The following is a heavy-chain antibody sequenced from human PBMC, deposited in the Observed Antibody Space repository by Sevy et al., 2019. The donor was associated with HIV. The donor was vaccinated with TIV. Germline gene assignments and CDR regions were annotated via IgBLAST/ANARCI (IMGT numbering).Heavy chain of an antibody. CDR2: INSDGSRT. V-gene: IGHV3-74*01. D-gene: IGHD6-13*01. J-gene: IGHJ5*02. CDR3: AREGEQQLVSNWFDP. Sequence: GGSLRLSCAASGFTFSSYWMHWVRQAPGKGLVWVSRINSDGSRTSYADSVKGRFTISRDKAKNTLYLQMNSLRAEDTALYYCAREGEQQLVSNWFDPWGQGTLVTVSS. CDR1: GFTFSSYW.